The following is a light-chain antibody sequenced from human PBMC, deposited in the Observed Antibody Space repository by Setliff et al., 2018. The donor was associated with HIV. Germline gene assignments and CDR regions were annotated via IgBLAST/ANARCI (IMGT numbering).Light chain of an antibody. CDR3: SSYTTSSTLYV. V-gene: IGLV2-14*03. CDR1: SSDVGGYYS. CDR2: DVI. J-gene: IGLJ1*01. Sequence: QSALTQPASVSGSPGQSITISCTGISSDVGGYYSVSWYQQHPGKAPKLMIYDVINRPSGVSNRFSGSRSGNTASLTISGLQVEDEVDYYCSSYTTSSTLYVFGPGTKVTVL.